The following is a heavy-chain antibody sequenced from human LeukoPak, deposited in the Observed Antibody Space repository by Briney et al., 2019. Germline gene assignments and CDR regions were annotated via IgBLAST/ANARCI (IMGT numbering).Heavy chain of an antibody. CDR2: IDYSGST. Sequence: SETLSLTCTVSGGSVSSSPYYWAWIRPPPGKGLEWIGTIDYSGSTYYNPSLKSRVTISADTSKNQFSLTLTSVTAADTAVYYCARGRVAGFHWGQGTLVTVSS. D-gene: IGHD6-19*01. J-gene: IGHJ4*02. CDR3: ARGRVAGFH. CDR1: GGSVSSSPYY. V-gene: IGHV4-39*01.